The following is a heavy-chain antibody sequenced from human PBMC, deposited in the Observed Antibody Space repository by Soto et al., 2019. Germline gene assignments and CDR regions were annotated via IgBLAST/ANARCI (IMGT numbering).Heavy chain of an antibody. CDR2: IYSTDNT. V-gene: IGHV3-53*01. J-gene: IGHJ6*02. D-gene: IGHD3-10*01. Sequence: GGSLRLSCAASGFAVSSYYMSWVRQAPGKGLEWVSVIYSTDNTYYADSVKGRFTISRDDSKNTLYLQMNSLRGEDTAVYYCVRDKAYYGSGSLYGMDVWGQGTTVTVSS. CDR1: GFAVSSYY. CDR3: VRDKAYYGSGSLYGMDV.